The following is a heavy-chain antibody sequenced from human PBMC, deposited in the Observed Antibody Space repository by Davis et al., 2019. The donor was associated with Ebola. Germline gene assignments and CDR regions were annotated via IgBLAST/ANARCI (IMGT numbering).Heavy chain of an antibody. D-gene: IGHD2-21*01. CDR1: GFSFSDFA. Sequence: GESLKISCVTSGFSFSDFAMHWVRQVPGKGLEWVALISGTGVRTYYADSLKGRFIISRDNNRNALYLQMNNLGTEDTAFYYCAKGGKYCGGGGCYSDYWGQGTLVTVSS. CDR2: ISGTGVRT. V-gene: IGHV3-43*02. CDR3: AKGGKYCGGGGCYSDY. J-gene: IGHJ4*02.